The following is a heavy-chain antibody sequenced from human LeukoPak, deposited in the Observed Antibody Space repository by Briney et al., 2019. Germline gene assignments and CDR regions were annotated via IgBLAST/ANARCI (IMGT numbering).Heavy chain of an antibody. D-gene: IGHD3-3*01. J-gene: IGHJ6*02. CDR2: ISSNGGST. Sequence: GGSLRLSCAASGLTFSSYAMHWVRQAPGKGLEYVSAISSNGGSTYYANSVKGRFTISRDNSKNTLYLQMGSLRAEDMAVYYCASLYYDFWSGSDYYGMDVWGQGTTVTVSS. CDR1: GLTFSSYA. V-gene: IGHV3-64*01. CDR3: ASLYYDFWSGSDYYGMDV.